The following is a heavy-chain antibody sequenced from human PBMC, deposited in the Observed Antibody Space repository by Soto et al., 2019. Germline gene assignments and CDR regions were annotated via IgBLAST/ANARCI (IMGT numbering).Heavy chain of an antibody. D-gene: IGHD3-3*01. CDR1: GFTFSNYV. Sequence: PGGSLRLSCAASGFTFSNYVMGWVRQAPAKGLEWFSAITGGGGDTYYADSVKGRFTISRDNSNNMLYLQMNSLRAEDTAIYYCTADRAEMPTITIAYWGQGSLVTVSS. CDR3: TADRAEMPTITIAY. J-gene: IGHJ4*02. CDR2: ITGGGGDT. V-gene: IGHV3-23*01.